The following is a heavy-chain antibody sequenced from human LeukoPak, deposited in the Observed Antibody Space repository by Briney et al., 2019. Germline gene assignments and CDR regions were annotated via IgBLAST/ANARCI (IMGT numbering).Heavy chain of an antibody. Sequence: SETLSLTCAVCSGSFSGYYWNWIRQPPGKGLEWIGEINQSGSTKYNPSLESRVTISVDTSKNQFSLKLSSMTAADTAVYYCARGPGSGSYFAWFDTWGQGALVTVSS. CDR2: INQSGST. CDR1: SGSFSGYY. D-gene: IGHD3-10*01. J-gene: IGHJ5*02. CDR3: ARGPGSGSYFAWFDT. V-gene: IGHV4-34*01.